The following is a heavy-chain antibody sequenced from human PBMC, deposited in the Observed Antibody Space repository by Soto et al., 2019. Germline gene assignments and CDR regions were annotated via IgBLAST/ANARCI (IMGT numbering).Heavy chain of an antibody. CDR3: AKDVAEGSGYYTRFDY. D-gene: IGHD3-3*01. CDR2: ISYDGSNK. J-gene: IGHJ4*02. V-gene: IGHV3-30*18. Sequence: GALRLSCAASGFTFSSYGMHWVRQAPGKGLEWVAVISYDGSNKYYADSVKGRFTISRDNSKNTLYLQMNSLRAEDTAVYYCAKDVAEGSGYYTRFDYWGQGTLVTVSS. CDR1: GFTFSSYG.